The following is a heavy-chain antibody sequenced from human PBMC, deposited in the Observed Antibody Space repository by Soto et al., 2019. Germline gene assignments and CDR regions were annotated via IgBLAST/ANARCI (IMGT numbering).Heavy chain of an antibody. J-gene: IGHJ4*02. CDR2: IVPVFGRP. Sequence: WVKVTCKASGGRFSNLGISWVRQAPGQGLEWMGGIVPVFGRPNYAQRFRGRLTITADESTSTGYMELISLRSDDTAVYYCAREGSGYNFWGQGTQVTVSS. CDR1: GGRFSNLG. V-gene: IGHV1-69*01. D-gene: IGHD5-12*01. CDR3: AREGSGYNF.